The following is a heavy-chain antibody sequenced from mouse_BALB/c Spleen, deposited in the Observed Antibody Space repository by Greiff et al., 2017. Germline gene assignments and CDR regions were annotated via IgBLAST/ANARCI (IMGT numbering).Heavy chain of an antibody. D-gene: IGHD1-1*01. CDR1: GYTFTDYA. CDR2: ISTYYGDA. CDR3: ARGGGGITTGVEYYFDY. Sequence: QVQLQQSGAELVRPGVSVKISCKGSGYTFTDYAMHWVKQSHAKSLEWIGVISTYYGDASYNQKFKGKATMTVDKSSSTAYMELARLTSEDSAIYNCARGGGGITTGVEYYFDYWGEGTTLTVSS. J-gene: IGHJ2*01. V-gene: IGHV1S137*01.